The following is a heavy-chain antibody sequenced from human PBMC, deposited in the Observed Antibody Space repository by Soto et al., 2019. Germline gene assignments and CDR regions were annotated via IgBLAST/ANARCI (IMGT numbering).Heavy chain of an antibody. V-gene: IGHV1-46*01. J-gene: IGHJ4*02. CDR3: ARVRGGGSEYFFDY. Sequence: SGQVSFKASGYTFTRYNVHWVRQAPGQGLEWMAIINPSGGTTYYVQNFEGRVTLTTDTSTSTVYMELSSLRSDDTAVYYCARVRGGGSEYFFDYWGQGTLVTVSS. CDR1: GYTFTRYN. CDR2: INPSGGTT. D-gene: IGHD2-15*01.